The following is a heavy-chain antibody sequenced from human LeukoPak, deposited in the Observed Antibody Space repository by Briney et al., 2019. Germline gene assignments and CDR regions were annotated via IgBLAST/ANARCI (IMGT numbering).Heavy chain of an antibody. D-gene: IGHD3-9*01. V-gene: IGHV3-74*01. Sequence: GGSLRLSCAASGFSFSFYWMHWVRQAPGKGPVWVSRIKTDGSIADYADSVKGRFTISRDNAKNTLYLQMNSLRVEDTAVYYCARDSATGYYSDYWGQGTLVTVSS. J-gene: IGHJ4*02. CDR1: GFSFSFYW. CDR3: ARDSATGYYSDY. CDR2: IKTDGSIA.